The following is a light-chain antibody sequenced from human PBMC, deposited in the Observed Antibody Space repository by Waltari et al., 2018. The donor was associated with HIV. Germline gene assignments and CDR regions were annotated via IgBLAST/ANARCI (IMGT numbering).Light chain of an antibody. J-gene: IGKJ1*01. CDR3: MQAVEKWT. Sequence: DIVMTQSPLSLSVNPGEPASISGRSTQSLLHSNGYTYLDWYVKKPGQSPQLLIFVASRRASGVPDRFSGSASGTDFTLKISRVEAEDVGVYYCMQAVEKWTFGPGTKVEI. CDR1: QSLLHSNGYTY. CDR2: VAS. V-gene: IGKV2-28*01.